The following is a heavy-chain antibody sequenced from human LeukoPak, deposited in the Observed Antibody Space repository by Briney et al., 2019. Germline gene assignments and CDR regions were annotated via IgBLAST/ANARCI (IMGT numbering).Heavy chain of an antibody. V-gene: IGHV1-2*02. J-gene: IGHJ6*03. Sequence: GASVTLSCTASGYTFTVYYMHWVRHAPGQGLERMGWINPNSGGTNYAQTFQGRVTMTRDTSISTAYMELSRLRSDDTAVYYCARERFYVYYYYMDVWGKGTTVTVSS. CDR3: ARERFYVYYYYMDV. D-gene: IGHD3-3*01. CDR1: GYTFTVYY. CDR2: INPNSGGT.